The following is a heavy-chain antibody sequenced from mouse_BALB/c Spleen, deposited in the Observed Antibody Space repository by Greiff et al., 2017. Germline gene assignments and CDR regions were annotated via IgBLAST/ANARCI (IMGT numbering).Heavy chain of an antibody. CDR3: TRSGPFAY. J-gene: IGHJ3*01. CDR2: IRLKSNNYAT. Sequence: EVKVVESGGGLVQPGGSMKLSCVASGFTFSNYWMNWVRQSPEKGLEWVAEIRLKSNNYATHYAESVKGRFTISRDDSKSSVYLQMNNLRAEDTGIYYCTRSGPFAYWGQGTLVTVSA. V-gene: IGHV6-6*02. CDR1: GFTFSNYW. D-gene: IGHD4-1*01.